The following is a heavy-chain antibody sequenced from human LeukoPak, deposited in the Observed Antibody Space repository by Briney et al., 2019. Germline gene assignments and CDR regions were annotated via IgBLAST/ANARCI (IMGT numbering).Heavy chain of an antibody. CDR1: GFTFSSYA. Sequence: GGSLRLSCAASGFTFSSYAMHWVRQAPGKRLEWVAVIWDDGNNKRYANSVNGRFTISRDNSENTLYLQMNGLTAEDTAMYYCARDSYQDYYGRFDPWGQGTLVIVSS. V-gene: IGHV3-33*08. J-gene: IGHJ5*02. D-gene: IGHD3-10*01. CDR2: IWDDGNNK. CDR3: ARDSYQDYYGRFDP.